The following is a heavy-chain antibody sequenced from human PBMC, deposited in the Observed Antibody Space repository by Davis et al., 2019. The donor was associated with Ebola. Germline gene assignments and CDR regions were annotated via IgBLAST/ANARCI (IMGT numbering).Heavy chain of an antibody. D-gene: IGHD3-10*01. CDR3: VRSRGY. V-gene: IGHV3-21*06. J-gene: IGHJ4*02. CDR1: GFSFSTYS. Sequence: PGGSLRLSCAASGFSFSTYSMNWVRQAPGKGLEWVSSISSSSYYIYYADSLKGRFTISRDNAKNSLYLQMNSLRAEDTAVYYCVRSRGYWGQGTLVTVSS. CDR2: ISSSSYYI.